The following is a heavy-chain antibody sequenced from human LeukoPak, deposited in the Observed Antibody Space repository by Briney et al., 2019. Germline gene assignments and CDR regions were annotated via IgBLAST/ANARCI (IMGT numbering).Heavy chain of an antibody. CDR2: IIPIFGTA. V-gene: IGHV1-69*13. CDR1: GGTFSSYA. J-gene: IGHJ4*02. Sequence: GASVKVSCKASGGTFSSYAISWVRQAPGQGLEWMGGIIPIFGTANYAQKFQGRVTITADGSTSTAYMELSSLRSEDTAVYYCARAMVSELRFPTDFDYWGQGTLVTVSS. D-gene: IGHD3-10*01. CDR3: ARAMVSELRFPTDFDY.